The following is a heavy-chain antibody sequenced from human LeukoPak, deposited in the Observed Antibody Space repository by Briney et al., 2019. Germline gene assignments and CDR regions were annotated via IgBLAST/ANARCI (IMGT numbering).Heavy chain of an antibody. Sequence: SETLSLTCTVSGGSISSGSYYWSWIRQPAGKGLEWIGRIYTSGSTNYNPSLTSRVTISVDTSKNQFSLKLSSVTAADTAVYYCARDLYYDSSGYDPFDIWGQGTMVTVSS. CDR2: IYTSGST. D-gene: IGHD3-22*01. CDR3: ARDLYYDSSGYDPFDI. CDR1: GGSISSGSYY. J-gene: IGHJ3*02. V-gene: IGHV4-61*02.